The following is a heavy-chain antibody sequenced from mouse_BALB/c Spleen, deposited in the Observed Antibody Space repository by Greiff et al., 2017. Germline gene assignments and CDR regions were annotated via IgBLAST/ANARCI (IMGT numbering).Heavy chain of an antibody. V-gene: IGHV1-9*01. D-gene: IGHD1-1*01. J-gene: IGHJ1*01. CDR3: ARVYGSVYWYFDV. CDR2: ILPGSGST. Sequence: VQLQQSGAELMKPGASVKISCKATGYIFSSYWIEWVKQRPGHGLEWIGEILPGSGSTNYNEKFKGKATFTADTSSNTAYMQLSSLTSEDSAVYYCARVYGSVYWYFDVWGAGTTVTVSS. CDR1: GYIFSSYW.